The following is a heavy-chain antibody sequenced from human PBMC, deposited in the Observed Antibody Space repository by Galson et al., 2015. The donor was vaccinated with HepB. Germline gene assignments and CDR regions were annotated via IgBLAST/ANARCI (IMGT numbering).Heavy chain of an antibody. CDR1: GFTFSSYS. CDR3: AKTRITIFGEDGMDV. J-gene: IGHJ6*02. CDR2: ISSSSSYI. V-gene: IGHV3-21*01. Sequence: SLRLSCAASGFTFSSYSMNWVRQAPGKGLEWVSSISSSSSYIYYADSVKGRFTISRDNAKNSLYLQMNSLRAEDTAVYYCAKTRITIFGEDGMDVWGQGTTVTVSS. D-gene: IGHD3-3*01.